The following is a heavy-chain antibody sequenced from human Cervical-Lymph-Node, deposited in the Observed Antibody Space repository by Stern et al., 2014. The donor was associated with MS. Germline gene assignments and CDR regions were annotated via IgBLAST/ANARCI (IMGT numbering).Heavy chain of an antibody. J-gene: IGHJ6*02. V-gene: IGHV4-4*07. CDR3: ARVSSGPYDALDV. CDR1: GDSSSGYY. D-gene: IGHD3-22*01. CDR2: NCTSGIA. Sequence: MQLVESGPRLVKPSETLSLTCTASGDSSSGYYWSWVRQPPGKGLEWMGHNCTSGIARYNPAPMSRIPMSVDKSKTQFSLKLSSVTAADTAVSYCARVSSGPYDALDVWGQGTTVTVSS.